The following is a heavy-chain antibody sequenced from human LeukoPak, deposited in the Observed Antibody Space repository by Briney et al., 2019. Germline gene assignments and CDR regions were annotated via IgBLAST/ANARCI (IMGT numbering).Heavy chain of an antibody. Sequence: SETLSLTCTVSGGSISSYYWSWIRQPPGKGLEWIGYIYDSGSTNYNPSLKSRVTISVDTSKKQFSLKLSSATAAETGVYYCARGYYDYVWGSYRIHFDYWGEGTLVTVSS. CDR1: GGSISSYY. CDR2: IYDSGST. J-gene: IGHJ4*02. CDR3: ARGYYDYVWGSYRIHFDY. D-gene: IGHD3-16*02. V-gene: IGHV4-59*01.